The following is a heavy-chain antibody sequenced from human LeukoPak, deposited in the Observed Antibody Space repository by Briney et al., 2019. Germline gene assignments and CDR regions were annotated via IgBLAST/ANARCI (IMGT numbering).Heavy chain of an antibody. V-gene: IGHV4-59*01. J-gene: IGHJ4*02. Sequence: PSETLSLTCTVSGGSISSYYWSWIRQPPGKGLESIGYIYYSGSTNYNPSLKSRVTISVDTSKNQFSLKLSSVTAADTAVYYCAGRELRVSSSSGIDYWGQGTLVTVSS. D-gene: IGHD6-6*01. CDR2: IYYSGST. CDR3: AGRELRVSSSSGIDY. CDR1: GGSISSYY.